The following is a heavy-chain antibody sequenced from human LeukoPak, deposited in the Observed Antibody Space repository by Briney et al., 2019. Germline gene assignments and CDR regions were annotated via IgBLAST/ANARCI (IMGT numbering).Heavy chain of an antibody. D-gene: IGHD6-19*01. CDR1: GFTFSSYE. J-gene: IGHJ4*02. CDR3: ARVISLAVAGKSDY. Sequence: PGGSLRLSCAASGFTFSSYEMNWVRQAPGKGLEWVSYISGSGSTIYYADSVKGRFTISRDNAKNSLYLQMNSLRAEDTAVYYCARVISLAVAGKSDYWGQGTLVTVSS. V-gene: IGHV3-48*03. CDR2: ISGSGSTI.